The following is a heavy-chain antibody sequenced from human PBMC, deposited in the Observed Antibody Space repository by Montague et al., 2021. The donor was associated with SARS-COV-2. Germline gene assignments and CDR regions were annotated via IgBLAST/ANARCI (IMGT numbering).Heavy chain of an antibody. CDR1: GGSFGDDH. D-gene: IGHD6-13*01. CDR3: ARAPIYRSSWYAYFDY. V-gene: IGHV4-34*01. CDR2: IKQSGST. Sequence: SETLSLTCGVYGGSFGDDHWSWIRQPPGKGLEWIGDIKQSGSTNYNPSLQSRVTLSRDTSKNQFSLRLTSVTAADTAMYFCARAPIYRSSWYAYFDYWGQGTLVTVSS. J-gene: IGHJ4*02.